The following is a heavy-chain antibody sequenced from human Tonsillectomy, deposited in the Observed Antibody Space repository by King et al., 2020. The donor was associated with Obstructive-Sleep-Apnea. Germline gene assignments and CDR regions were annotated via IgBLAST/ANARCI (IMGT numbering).Heavy chain of an antibody. CDR3: ARDYYDSSGYYRGDY. CDR2: INSDGSST. CDR1: GFTFSSYW. Sequence: VQLVESGGGLVQPGGSLRLSCAASGFTFSSYWMHWVRQAPGKGLVWVSRINSDGSSTSYADSVKGRFTISRDNAKNTLYLQMNSLRAEDTAVYYCARDYYDSSGYYRGDYWGQGTLVTVSS. J-gene: IGHJ4*02. D-gene: IGHD3-22*01. V-gene: IGHV3-74*01.